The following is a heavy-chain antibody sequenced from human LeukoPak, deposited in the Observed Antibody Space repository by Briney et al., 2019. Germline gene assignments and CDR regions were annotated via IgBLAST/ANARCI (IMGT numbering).Heavy chain of an antibody. CDR1: GYTFTSYG. CDR3: ARSLHPYSSGWYYFDY. Sequence: ASVKVSCKASGYTFTSYGISWVRQAPGQGLEWMGWISAYNGNTNYAQKLRGRVTMTTDTSTSTAYMELRSLRSDDTAVYYCARSLHPYSSGWYYFDYWGQGTLVTVSS. V-gene: IGHV1-18*01. J-gene: IGHJ4*02. D-gene: IGHD6-19*01. CDR2: ISAYNGNT.